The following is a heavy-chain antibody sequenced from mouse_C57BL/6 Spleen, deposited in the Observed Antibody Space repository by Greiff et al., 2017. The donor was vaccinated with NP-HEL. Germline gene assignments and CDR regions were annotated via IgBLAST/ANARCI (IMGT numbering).Heavy chain of an antibody. CDR2: ISYDGSN. V-gene: IGHV3-6*01. D-gene: IGHD3-2*02. Sequence: EVQLQESGPGLVKPSQSLSLTCSVTGYSITSGYYWNWIRQFPGNKLEWMGYISYDGSNNYNPSLKNRISITRDTSKNQFFLKLNSVTTEDTATYYCAGSSGYWFAYWGQGTLVTVSA. CDR1: GYSITSGYY. J-gene: IGHJ3*01. CDR3: AGSSGYWFAY.